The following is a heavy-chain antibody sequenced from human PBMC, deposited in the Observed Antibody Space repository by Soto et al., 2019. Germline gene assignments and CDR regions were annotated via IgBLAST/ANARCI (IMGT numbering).Heavy chain of an antibody. CDR3: ARDLVGYDSSGYATGNWFDP. CDR1: GGTFSSYT. D-gene: IGHD3-22*01. CDR2: IIPILGIA. J-gene: IGHJ5*02. Sequence: SVKVSCKASGGTFSSYTISWVRQAPGQGLEWMGRIIPILGIANYAQKFQGRVTITADKSTSTAYMELSSLRSEDTAVYYCARDLVGYDSSGYATGNWFDPWGQGTLVTVSS. V-gene: IGHV1-69*04.